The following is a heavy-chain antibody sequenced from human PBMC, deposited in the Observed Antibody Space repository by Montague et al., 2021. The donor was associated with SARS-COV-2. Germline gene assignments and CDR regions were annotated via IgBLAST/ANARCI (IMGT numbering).Heavy chain of an antibody. CDR3: AREVRYYYDSSGPGAFDI. V-gene: IGHV4-61*01. J-gene: IGHJ3*02. Sequence: SDTLSLTCTVSGGSISSSSYYWGWIRQPPGKGLEWIGYIYFSGSTNYNPSLKSRVTISVDTSKNQFSLKLSSVTAADTAVYYCAREVRYYYDSSGPGAFDIWGQGTMVTVSS. D-gene: IGHD3-22*01. CDR1: GGSISSSSYY. CDR2: IYFSGST.